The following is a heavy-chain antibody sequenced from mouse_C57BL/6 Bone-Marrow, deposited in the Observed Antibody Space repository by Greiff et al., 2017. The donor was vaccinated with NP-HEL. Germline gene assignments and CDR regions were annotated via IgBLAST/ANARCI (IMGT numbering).Heavy chain of an antibody. CDR3: ARGGIYYDYGAY. CDR2: IDPSDSYT. D-gene: IGHD2-4*01. J-gene: IGHJ3*01. V-gene: IGHV1-69*01. Sequence: VQLQQPGAELVMPGASVKLSCKASGYTFTSYWMHWVKQRPGQGLEWIGEIDPSDSYTNYNQKFKGKSTLTVDKSSSTAYMQLSSLTSEDSAVYYCARGGIYYDYGAYWGQGTLVTVSA. CDR1: GYTFTSYW.